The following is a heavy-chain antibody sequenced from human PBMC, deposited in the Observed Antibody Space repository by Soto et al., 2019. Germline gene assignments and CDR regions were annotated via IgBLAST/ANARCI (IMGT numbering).Heavy chain of an antibody. CDR2: MNPNSGNT. J-gene: IGHJ6*02. CDR1: GYTFTSYD. V-gene: IGHV1-8*01. D-gene: IGHD3-3*01. CDR3: ARVQTIFGVVNKPWYYYYGMDV. Sequence: ASVKVSCKASGYTFTSYDINWVRQATGQGLEWMGWMNPNSGNTGYAQKFQGRVTMTRNTSISTAYMELSSLRSEDTAVYYCARVQTIFGVVNKPWYYYYGMDVWGQGTTVTVSS.